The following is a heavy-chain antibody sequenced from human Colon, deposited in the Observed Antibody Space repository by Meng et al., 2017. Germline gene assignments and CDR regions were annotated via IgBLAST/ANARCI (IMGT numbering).Heavy chain of an antibody. D-gene: IGHD5-12*01. CDR2: MKYTGTT. Sequence: SETLSLTCTVSGGSISNFYWTWIRQSPGKGLEWIGYMKYTGTTNYNPSLRSRVTISLDTSRTQFSLKLRSVTAADTAVYYCARQGGRSGYDWELDTWGQGMLVTVSS. CDR1: GGSISNFY. V-gene: IGHV4-59*01. J-gene: IGHJ5*02. CDR3: ARQGGRSGYDWELDT.